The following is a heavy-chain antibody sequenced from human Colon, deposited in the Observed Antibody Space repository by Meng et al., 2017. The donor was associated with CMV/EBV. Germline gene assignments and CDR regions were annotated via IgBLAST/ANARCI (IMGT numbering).Heavy chain of an antibody. D-gene: IGHD1-26*01. J-gene: IGHJ3*02. Sequence: GGSLRLSCIASGFTFDGYAMSWVRQAPGKGLEWVSVIYGSGRSSSSADSVKGRFSISRDNSKNTVSLQMSSLRAEDTAVYYCARLLVGALDTHAFDIWGRGTLVT. CDR2: IYGSGRSS. V-gene: IGHV3-23*03. CDR3: ARLLVGALDTHAFDI. CDR1: GFTFDGYA.